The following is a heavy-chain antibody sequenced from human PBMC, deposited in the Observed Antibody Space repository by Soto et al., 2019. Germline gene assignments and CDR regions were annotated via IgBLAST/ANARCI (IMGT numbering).Heavy chain of an antibody. V-gene: IGHV4-39*01. CDR3: ARGFVGSTVAH. J-gene: IGHJ4*02. CDR2: IYYSGST. Sequence: SETLSLTCTVSGGSISSSSYYWGWIRQPPGKGLEWIGSIYYSGSTYYNPSLKSRVTISVDTSKNQFSLKLSSVTAADTAVYYCARGFVGSTVAHWGQGTLVTVSS. D-gene: IGHD4-17*01. CDR1: GGSISSSSYY.